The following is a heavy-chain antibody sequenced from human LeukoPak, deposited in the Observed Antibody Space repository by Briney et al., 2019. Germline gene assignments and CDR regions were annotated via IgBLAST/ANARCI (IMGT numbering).Heavy chain of an antibody. CDR2: IYTSGST. J-gene: IGHJ5*02. CDR3: ARPAVAGKGWFDP. V-gene: IGHV4-4*09. D-gene: IGHD6-19*01. Sequence: SETLPLTCTVSGGSISSYYWSWIRQPPGKGLEWIGYIYTSGSTNYNPSLKSRVTISVDTSKNQFSLKLSSVTAADTAVYYCARPAVAGKGWFDPWGQGTLVTVSS. CDR1: GGSISSYY.